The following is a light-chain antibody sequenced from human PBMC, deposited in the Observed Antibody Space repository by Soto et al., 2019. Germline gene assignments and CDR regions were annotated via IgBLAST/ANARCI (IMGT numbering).Light chain of an antibody. CDR2: LGS. Sequence: DIVMTQSPLSLPVTPGEPASISCRSSQSLLHSNGYNYLDWYLQKPGQSPQLLIYLGSNRASGVPERFSGSGSGTDVTLKISRVEAEDVGVYYCMPALQTPLTFGGGTKGEIK. V-gene: IGKV2-28*01. CDR1: QSLLHSNGYNY. J-gene: IGKJ4*01. CDR3: MPALQTPLT.